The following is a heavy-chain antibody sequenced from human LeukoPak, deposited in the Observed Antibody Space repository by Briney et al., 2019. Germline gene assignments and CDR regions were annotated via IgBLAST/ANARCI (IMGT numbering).Heavy chain of an antibody. V-gene: IGHV4-59*01. CDR2: INYSGNT. Sequence: PSETLSLTCTVSGDSISSYYWSWIRQPPGKGLGWMGYINYSGNTNYNPSLKSRVTISVDTSKNQFSLRLTSVTAADTAVYYCAREGRQDYVYFDCWGQGTLVTVSS. D-gene: IGHD4-17*01. CDR3: AREGRQDYVYFDC. J-gene: IGHJ4*02. CDR1: GDSISSYY.